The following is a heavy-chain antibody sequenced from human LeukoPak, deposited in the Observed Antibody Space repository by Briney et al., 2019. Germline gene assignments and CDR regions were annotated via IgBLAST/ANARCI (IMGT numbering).Heavy chain of an antibody. V-gene: IGHV3-21*01. J-gene: IGHJ4*02. CDR3: VGPDSQFDC. Sequence: GGSLRLSCAASGFTSSDQSMNWVRQAPGKGLEWVSSISSNNLHIFYADSVKGRFTISRDNAKNSLYLQMNNLRVEDTAVYYCVGPDSQFDCWGQGTLVTVSS. D-gene: IGHD3-10*01. CDR2: ISSNNLHI. CDR1: GFTSSDQS.